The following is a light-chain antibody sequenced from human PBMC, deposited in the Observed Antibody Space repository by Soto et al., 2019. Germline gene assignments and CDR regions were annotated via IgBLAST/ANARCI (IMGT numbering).Light chain of an antibody. V-gene: IGKV1-5*03. CDR2: KAS. CDR1: QSIYSW. J-gene: IGKJ1*01. Sequence: DIQMTQSPSTLSASIGDRVTITCRASQSIYSWLAWYQQKPGKAPKLLIYKASSLESGVPSRSSGSGSRTEFTLTSSSLKLDDFATYYCQQYHTYSWFGQGTKGDIK. CDR3: QQYHTYSW.